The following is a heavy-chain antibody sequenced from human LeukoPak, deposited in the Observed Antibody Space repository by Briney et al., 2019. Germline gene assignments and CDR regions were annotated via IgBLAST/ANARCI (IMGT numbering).Heavy chain of an antibody. D-gene: IGHD4-17*01. CDR3: ARSAVTMEPNWFDP. Sequence: SETLSLTCTVSGGSISSYYWSWIRQPPGKGLEWIGYIYYSGSTNYNPSLKSRVTISVDTSKNQFSLKLSSVTAADTAVYYCARSAVTMEPNWFDPWGQGTLVTVSS. CDR1: GGSISSYY. V-gene: IGHV4-59*01. J-gene: IGHJ5*02. CDR2: IYYSGST.